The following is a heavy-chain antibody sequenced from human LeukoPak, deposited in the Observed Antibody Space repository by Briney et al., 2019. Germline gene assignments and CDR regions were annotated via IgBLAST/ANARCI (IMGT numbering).Heavy chain of an antibody. CDR1: GGSISSYY. CDR3: ARAESGYDTIDY. J-gene: IGHJ4*02. V-gene: IGHV4-59*08. CDR2: IYYSGST. D-gene: IGHD5-12*01. Sequence: SETLSLTCTVSGGSISSYYWRWIRQPPGKGLEWIGYIYYSGSTNYNPSLKSRVTISVDTSKNQFSLKLSSVTAADTAVYYCARAESGYDTIDYWGQGTLVTVSS.